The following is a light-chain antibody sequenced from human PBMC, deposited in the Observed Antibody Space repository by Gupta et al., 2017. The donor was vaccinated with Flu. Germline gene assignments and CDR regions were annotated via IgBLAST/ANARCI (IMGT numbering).Light chain of an antibody. CDR2: EVT. CDR3: SSQTTSIFYV. Sequence: QSALTQPASVSGSPGQTITISCTGTSNDVGNYNYVSWYQQHPGKTPKLIIYEVTNRPSGVSDRFSGSKSDNTASLTISELQAEDEADYYCSSQTTSIFYVFGSGTKVIVL. CDR1: SNDVGNYNY. V-gene: IGLV2-14*01. J-gene: IGLJ1*01.